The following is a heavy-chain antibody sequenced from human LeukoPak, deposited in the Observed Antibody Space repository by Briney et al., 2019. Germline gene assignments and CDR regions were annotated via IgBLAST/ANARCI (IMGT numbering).Heavy chain of an antibody. CDR2: IIPIFGTA. CDR3: AREGGTRAWFDP. V-gene: IGHV1-69*06. J-gene: IGHJ5*02. Sequence: SVKVSCKASGGTFSSYAISWVRQAPGQGLDWMGGIIPIFGTANYAQKFQGRVTITADKSTSTAYMELSSLRSEDTAVYYCAREGGTRAWFDPWGQGTLVTVSS. D-gene: IGHD1-14*01. CDR1: GGTFSSYA.